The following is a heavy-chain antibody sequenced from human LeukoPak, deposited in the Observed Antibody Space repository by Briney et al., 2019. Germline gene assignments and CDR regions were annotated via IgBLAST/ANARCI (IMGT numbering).Heavy chain of an antibody. V-gene: IGHV3-30*03. J-gene: IGHJ4*02. CDR1: GLSLNSYA. Sequence: PGGSLRLSCAASGLSLNSYAIHWVRQAPGKGLEWVAVASSDLNVKLYADSVKGRFTISRDNSRSTLYLQMNSLRPEDTAIYYCAREGYYGSGSPPSLYFDYWGQGTLVTVSS. CDR2: ASSDLNVK. CDR3: AREGYYGSGSPPSLYFDY. D-gene: IGHD3-10*01.